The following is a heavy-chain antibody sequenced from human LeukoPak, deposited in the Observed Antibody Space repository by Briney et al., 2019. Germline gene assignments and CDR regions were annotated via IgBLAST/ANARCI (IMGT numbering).Heavy chain of an antibody. Sequence: ASVKVSCKASGGTFSSYAISWVRQAPGQGLEWMGRIIPILGIANYAQKFQGRVTTTADKSTSTAYMELSSLRSEDTAVYYCARVEDTAMVGLDYWGQGTLVTVSS. CDR3: ARVEDTAMVGLDY. CDR2: IIPILGIA. CDR1: GGTFSSYA. D-gene: IGHD5-18*01. J-gene: IGHJ4*02. V-gene: IGHV1-69*04.